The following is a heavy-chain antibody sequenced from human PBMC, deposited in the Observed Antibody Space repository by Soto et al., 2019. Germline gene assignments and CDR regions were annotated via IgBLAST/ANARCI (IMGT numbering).Heavy chain of an antibody. V-gene: IGHV1-3*01. CDR3: ARDGRSSSWAIDY. J-gene: IGHJ4*02. Sequence: GASVKVSCKASGYTFTSYAVHWVRQAPGQRLEWMGWINAGNGNTKYSQKFQGRVTITRDTSASTAYMELSSLRSEDTAVCYCARDGRSSSWAIDYWGQGTLVTVSS. CDR2: INAGNGNT. D-gene: IGHD6-13*01. CDR1: GYTFTSYA.